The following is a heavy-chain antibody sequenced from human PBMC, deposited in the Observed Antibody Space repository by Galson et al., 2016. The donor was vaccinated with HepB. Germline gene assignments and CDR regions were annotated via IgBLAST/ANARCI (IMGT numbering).Heavy chain of an antibody. D-gene: IGHD3-10*01. CDR3: ARVLFGSGSYWCLDV. CDR2: ISDAGSNK. V-gene: IGHV3-30*03. J-gene: IGHJ6*02. CDR1: GFIFNNYG. Sequence: SLRLSCAASGFIFNNYGMHWVRQAPGRGLEWVAFISDAGSNKYYADSVKGRFTISRDNSKNTLYLQMNRLRAEDTAVYFCARVLFGSGSYWCLDVWGQGTTVTVSS.